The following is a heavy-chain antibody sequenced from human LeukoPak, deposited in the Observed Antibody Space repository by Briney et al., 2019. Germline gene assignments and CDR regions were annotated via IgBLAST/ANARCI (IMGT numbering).Heavy chain of an antibody. D-gene: IGHD2-2*01. CDR3: ARVVVVVPAAKIWFDP. Sequence: GESLKISCKGSGYSFTSYWIGWVRQMPGKGLEWMGIIYPGDSDTRYSPSFQGQVTISADKSISTAYLQWSSLRSEDTAVYYCARVVVVVPAAKIWFDPWGQGTLVTVSS. J-gene: IGHJ5*02. CDR2: IYPGDSDT. CDR1: GYSFTSYW. V-gene: IGHV5-51*01.